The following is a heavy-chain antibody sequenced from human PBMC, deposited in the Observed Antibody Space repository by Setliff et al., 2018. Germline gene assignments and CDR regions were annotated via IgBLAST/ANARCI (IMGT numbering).Heavy chain of an antibody. D-gene: IGHD5-12*01. CDR1: GGPIINSYY. V-gene: IGHV4-4*07. J-gene: IGHJ6*02. CDR2: ISTNGNT. CDR3: ARDQWVRSPPLYFSYSMDV. Sequence: SETLSLTCTVSGGPIINSYYWSWIRQPAGKGLEWIGRISTNGNTNYNPSLKSRVTVSLDTSKNQFSLKLTSMTAADTAVYYCARDQWVRSPPLYFSYSMDVWGQGTTVTVSS.